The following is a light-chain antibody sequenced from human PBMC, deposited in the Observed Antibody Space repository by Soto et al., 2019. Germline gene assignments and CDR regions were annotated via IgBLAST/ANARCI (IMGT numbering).Light chain of an antibody. CDR2: STS. J-gene: IGLJ1*01. CDR3: ALFMGNGISV. Sequence: QAVVTQASSFSVSPGGTVTLTCGLISGSVSTANNPHWYQQTPGQAPRTLIYSTSTRSSGVPDRFSGSILGNKAALTITGAQADDESDYYCALFMGNGISVFGTGTKLTVL. CDR1: SGSVSTANN. V-gene: IGLV8-61*01.